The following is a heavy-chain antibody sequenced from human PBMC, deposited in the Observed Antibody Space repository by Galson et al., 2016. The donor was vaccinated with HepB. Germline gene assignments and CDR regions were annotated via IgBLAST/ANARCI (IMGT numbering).Heavy chain of an antibody. Sequence: SVKVSCKASGYTFTTYGLGWVRQAPGQGLEWMGWISPYSGDTSYAQKLQGRVTLTTDTSTSTAYMELRSLRSDDTAIYYCARARDTGMVGDAFDMWGHGTMVTVSS. J-gene: IGHJ3*02. D-gene: IGHD5-18*01. CDR2: ISPYSGDT. CDR3: ARARDTGMVGDAFDM. V-gene: IGHV1-18*01. CDR1: GYTFTTYG.